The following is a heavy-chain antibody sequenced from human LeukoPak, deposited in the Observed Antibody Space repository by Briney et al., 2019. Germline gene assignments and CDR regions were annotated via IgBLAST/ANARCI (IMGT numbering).Heavy chain of an antibody. J-gene: IGHJ3*02. D-gene: IGHD1-14*01. V-gene: IGHV1-8*01. Sequence: ASVKVSCKASGYTFTSYDINWVRQATGQGLEWMGWMNPNSGNTGYAQKFQGRATMTRNTSISTAYMELSSLRSEDTAVYYCARLTPTEAFDIWGQGTMVTVSS. CDR3: ARLTPTEAFDI. CDR2: MNPNSGNT. CDR1: GYTFTSYD.